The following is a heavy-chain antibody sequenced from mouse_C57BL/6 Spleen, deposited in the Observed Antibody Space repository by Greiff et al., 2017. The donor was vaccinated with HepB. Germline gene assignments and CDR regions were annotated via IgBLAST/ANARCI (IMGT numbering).Heavy chain of an antibody. V-gene: IGHV5-17*01. CDR3: ASDGYYVDY. Sequence: DVHLVESGGGLVKPGGSLKLSCAASGFTFSDYGMHWVRQAPEKGLEWVAYISSGSSTIYYADTVKGRFTISRDNAKNTLFLQMTSLRSEDTAMYYWASDGYYVDYWGQGTTLTVSS. J-gene: IGHJ2*01. D-gene: IGHD2-3*01. CDR1: GFTFSDYG. CDR2: ISSGSSTI.